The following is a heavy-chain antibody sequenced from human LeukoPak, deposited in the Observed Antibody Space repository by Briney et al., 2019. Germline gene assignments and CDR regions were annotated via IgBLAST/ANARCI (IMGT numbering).Heavy chain of an antibody. CDR3: ARDGDYHYFDY. CDR1: GGSISSYY. V-gene: IGHV4-4*07. Sequence: SETLSLTCTVSGGSISSYYLSWIRQPAGKGLEWIGRIYTSGSINYNPSLKSRVTMSVDTSKNHFSLKLSSLTAADTAVYYCARDGDYHYFDYWGQGTLVTVSS. D-gene: IGHD4-17*01. CDR2: IYTSGSI. J-gene: IGHJ4*02.